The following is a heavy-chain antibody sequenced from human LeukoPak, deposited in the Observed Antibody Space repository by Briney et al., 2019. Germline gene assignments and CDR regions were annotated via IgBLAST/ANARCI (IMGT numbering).Heavy chain of an antibody. J-gene: IGHJ4*02. CDR1: GFTFSSYA. D-gene: IGHD6-19*01. V-gene: IGHV3-23*01. Sequence: GGSLRLSCAASGFTFSSYAMSWVRQAPGKGLEWVSAISGSGGSTYYADSVKGRFTISRDNSKNTLYLQVNSLRAEDTAVYYCAKGYSSGWSGFSAFDYWGQGALVTVSS. CDR3: AKGYSSGWSGFSAFDY. CDR2: ISGSGGST.